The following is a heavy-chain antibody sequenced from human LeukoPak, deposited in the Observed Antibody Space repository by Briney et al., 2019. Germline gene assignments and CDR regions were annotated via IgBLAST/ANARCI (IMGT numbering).Heavy chain of an antibody. D-gene: IGHD3-10*01. CDR3: ARRHDYYYGSGSHNNWFDP. J-gene: IGHJ5*02. CDR1: GGSISSSNYY. V-gene: IGHV4-39*07. CDR2: INHSGST. Sequence: SETLSLTCAVSGGSISSSNYYWGWVRQPPGKGLEWIGEINHSGSTNYNPSLTSRVTISVDTSKNQFSLKLSSVTAADTAVYYCARRHDYYYGSGSHNNWFDPWGQGTLVTVSS.